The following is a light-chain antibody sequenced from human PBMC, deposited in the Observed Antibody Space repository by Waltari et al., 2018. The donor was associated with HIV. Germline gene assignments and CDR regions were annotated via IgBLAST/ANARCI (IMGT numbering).Light chain of an antibody. J-gene: IGKJ1*01. CDR2: LGS. Sequence: DIVMTQSPLSLSVTPGEPASISCRSGQSLLHSNGYNYLDWYLQKPGQSPQLLIYLGSNRASGVPDRFTGSGSGTDFTLKISRVEDEDVGVYYCMQALQTPWTFGQGTKVEIK. CDR3: MQALQTPWT. V-gene: IGKV2-28*01. CDR1: QSLLHSNGYNY.